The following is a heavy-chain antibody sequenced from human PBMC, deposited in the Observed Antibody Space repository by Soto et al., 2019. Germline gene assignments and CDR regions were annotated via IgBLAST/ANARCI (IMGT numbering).Heavy chain of an antibody. Sequence: QVQLVDSGGGLVKPGGSLRLSCAASGFTFSDFYMSWIRQAPGKGLEWVSYISSSGSHTPYADSAKGRFTISRDNAKNSVYLQMNSLRAEDTAVYYCARVGSTSAAGVLDYWGQGTLVTVSS. J-gene: IGHJ4*02. V-gene: IGHV3-11*06. CDR1: GFTFSDFY. CDR2: ISSSGSHT. D-gene: IGHD6-25*01. CDR3: ARVGSTSAAGVLDY.